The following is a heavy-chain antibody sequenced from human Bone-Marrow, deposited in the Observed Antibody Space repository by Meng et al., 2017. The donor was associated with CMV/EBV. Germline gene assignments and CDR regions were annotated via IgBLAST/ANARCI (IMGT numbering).Heavy chain of an antibody. CDR3: ARLLGSGPDDAFDI. V-gene: IGHV3-20*04. CDR1: GFTFDDYG. J-gene: IGHJ3*02. Sequence: GESLKISCAASGFTFDDYGMSWVRQAPGKGLEWVSGINWNGGSTGYADSVKGRFTISRDNAKNSLYLQMNSLRAEDTALYYCARLLGSGPDDAFDIWGQGTMVTVSS. D-gene: IGHD3-3*01. CDR2: INWNGGST.